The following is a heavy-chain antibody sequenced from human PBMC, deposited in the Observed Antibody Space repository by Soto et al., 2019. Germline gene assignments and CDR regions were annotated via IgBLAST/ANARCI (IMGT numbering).Heavy chain of an antibody. CDR3: ARDNWNTV. Sequence: AGGSLRLSCAASGFTFSNYWMHWVRQAPGKGLVWVSRIHSDGSSTFYADSVKGRFTISRDNAKKMVYLQMNSLRAEDTAVYYCARDNWNTVWGQETMVTVSS. J-gene: IGHJ3*01. CDR1: GFTFSNYW. CDR2: IHSDGSST. V-gene: IGHV3-74*01. D-gene: IGHD1-20*01.